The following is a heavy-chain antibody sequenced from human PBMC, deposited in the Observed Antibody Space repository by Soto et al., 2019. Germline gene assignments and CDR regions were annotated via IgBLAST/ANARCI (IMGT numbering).Heavy chain of an antibody. J-gene: IGHJ6*02. CDR3: ARQKAWTGEWLSLYAPGMDV. V-gene: IGHV3-11*01. Sequence: QVQLVESGGGLVKPGASLRLSCAASGFTFSDYYMSWIRQAPGKGLEWVSYISSSGSIIYYADSVKGRFTISRDNAKNSLYLQMNRLRAEDTAVYYCARQKAWTGEWLSLYAPGMDVWGQGTTVTVSS. CDR2: ISSSGSII. CDR1: GFTFSDYY. D-gene: IGHD3-22*01.